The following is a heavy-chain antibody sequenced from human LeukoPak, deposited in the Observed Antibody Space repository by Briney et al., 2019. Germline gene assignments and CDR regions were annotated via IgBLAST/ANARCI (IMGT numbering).Heavy chain of an antibody. CDR2: IYYSGTT. J-gene: IGHJ4*02. CDR3: ARGGGVFDY. V-gene: IGHV4-59*01. CDR1: GGSISSYY. Sequence: SETLSLTCTVSGGSISSYYWSWVRQPPGKGLEWIGYIYYSGTTNYNPSLKSRVTISVDTSKGQISLKLNSVTAADTAVYYCARGGGVFDYWGQGTLVTVSS. D-gene: IGHD2-8*02.